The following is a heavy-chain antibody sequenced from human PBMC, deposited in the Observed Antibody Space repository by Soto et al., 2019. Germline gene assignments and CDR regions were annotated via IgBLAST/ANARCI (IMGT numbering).Heavy chain of an antibody. V-gene: IGHV3-23*01. Sequence: EVQLLESGGGLVQPGGSLRLSCAASGFTFSSYAMSWVRQAPGKGLEWVSAISGSGGSTYYADSVKGRFTISRDNSKNTLYLQMNSLRAEDTAVYYCAKAPEYIVPGPRWCDPWGQGTLVTVSS. CDR1: GFTFSSYA. J-gene: IGHJ5*02. CDR2: ISGSGGST. CDR3: AKAPEYIVPGPRWCDP. D-gene: IGHD2-8*01.